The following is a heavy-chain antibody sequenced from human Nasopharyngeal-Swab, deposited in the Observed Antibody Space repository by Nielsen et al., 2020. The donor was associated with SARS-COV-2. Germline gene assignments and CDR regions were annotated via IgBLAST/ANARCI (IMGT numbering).Heavy chain of an antibody. Sequence: VRQMPGKGLEWMGIIYPGDSDTRYSPSFQGQVTISADKSISTAYLQWSSLKASDTAMYYCARPVDTAMVTLDYWGQGTLVTVSS. CDR3: ARPVDTAMVTLDY. J-gene: IGHJ4*02. CDR2: IYPGDSDT. V-gene: IGHV5-51*01. D-gene: IGHD5-18*01.